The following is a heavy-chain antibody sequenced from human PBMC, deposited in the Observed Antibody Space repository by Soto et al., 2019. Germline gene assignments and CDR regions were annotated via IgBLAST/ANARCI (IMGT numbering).Heavy chain of an antibody. CDR2: IIPILGIA. J-gene: IGHJ4*02. CDR1: GGTFSSYT. V-gene: IGHV1-69*08. Sequence: QVQLVQSGAEVKKPGSSVKVSCKASGGTFSSYTISWVRQAPGQGLEWMGRIIPILGIANYAQKFQGRVTITADKSTSKAYMELSSLRSEDTAVYYCERDPGQEGKNDYWGQGTLVTVS. CDR3: ERDPGQEGKNDY.